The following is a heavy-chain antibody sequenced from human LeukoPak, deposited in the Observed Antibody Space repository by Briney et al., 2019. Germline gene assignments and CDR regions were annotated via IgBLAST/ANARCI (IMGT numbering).Heavy chain of an antibody. J-gene: IGHJ4*02. V-gene: IGHV3-21*01. CDR1: GFTFSSYS. D-gene: IGHD1-26*01. CDR2: ISSSSSYI. Sequence: GGSLRLSCAASGFTFSSYSMNWVRQAPGKGLEWVSSISSSSSYIYYADSVKGRFTISRDNAKNSLYLQMNSLRAEDTAVYYCARDTGFYSGSYYPDYWGQGTLVTVSS. CDR3: ARDTGFYSGSYYPDY.